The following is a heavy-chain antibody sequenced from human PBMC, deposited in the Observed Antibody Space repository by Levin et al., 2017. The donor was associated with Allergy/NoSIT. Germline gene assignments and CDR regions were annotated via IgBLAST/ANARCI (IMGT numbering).Heavy chain of an antibody. CDR2: ISYDGSNK. Sequence: GGSLRLSCAASGFTFSSYAMHWVRQAPGKGLEWVAVISYDGSNKYYADSVKGRFTISRDNSKNTLYLQMNSLRAEDTAVYYCARGTPTYDWLWRGWKGDGMDVWGQGTTVTVSS. D-gene: IGHD3-16*01. V-gene: IGHV3-30-3*01. CDR1: GFTFSSYA. J-gene: IGHJ6*02. CDR3: ARGTPTYDWLWRGWKGDGMDV.